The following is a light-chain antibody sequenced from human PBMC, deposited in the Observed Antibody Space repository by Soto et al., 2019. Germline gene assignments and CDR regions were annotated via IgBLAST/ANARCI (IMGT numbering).Light chain of an antibody. J-gene: IGLJ1*01. V-gene: IGLV2-14*01. Sequence: QSVLTQPASVSGSPGQSITISCTGTSSDVGGYNYVSWYQQHPGKAPKVMIYDVSNRPSGVSNRFSGSKSGNTASLTISGPQPQDEDDYYCSSYTTTNTSTIVFGTGTKATVL. CDR2: DVS. CDR3: SSYTTTNTSTIV. CDR1: SSDVGGYNY.